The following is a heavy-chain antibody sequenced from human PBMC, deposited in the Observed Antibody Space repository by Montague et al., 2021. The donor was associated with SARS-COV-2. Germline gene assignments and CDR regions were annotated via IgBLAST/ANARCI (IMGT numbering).Heavy chain of an antibody. CDR1: GGSISSYY. V-gene: IGHV4-59*01. J-gene: IGHJ4*02. CDR2: IYYSGST. Sequence: SETRSLTCTVSGGSISSYYWSWIRQPPGKGLEWIGYIYYSGSTNYNPSLKSRVTISVDTSKNQFSLKLSSVTAADTAVYYCASHFVWQQLSTWGQGALVSVSS. D-gene: IGHD6-13*01. CDR3: ASHFVWQQLST.